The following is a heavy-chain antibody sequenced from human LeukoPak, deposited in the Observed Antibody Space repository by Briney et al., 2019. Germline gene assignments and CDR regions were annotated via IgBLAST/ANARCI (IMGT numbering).Heavy chain of an antibody. CDR1: GFTFSSYS. V-gene: IGHV3-21*01. Sequence: GGSLRLSCAASGFTFSSYSMNWVRQAPGKGLEWVSSISTSSSYIYYADSVKARFTISRDNAKNSLYLQMNSLRAEDTAVYYCARRDGYSSSNPYFQHWGQGTLVTVSS. D-gene: IGHD6-13*01. CDR3: ARRDGYSSSNPYFQH. CDR2: ISTSSSYI. J-gene: IGHJ1*01.